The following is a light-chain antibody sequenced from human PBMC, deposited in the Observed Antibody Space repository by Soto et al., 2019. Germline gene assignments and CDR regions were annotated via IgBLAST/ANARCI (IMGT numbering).Light chain of an antibody. Sequence: QMTQSPSSLSASVGDRVTITCQATQDIRKYLNWYQQKPGKAPKLLIYDATSLETGVPSRFSGSGSGTDFTFTISSLQPEDFATYYCQQYDNLPLIFGQGTRLDIK. CDR3: QQYDNLPLI. CDR2: DAT. J-gene: IGKJ5*01. CDR1: QDIRKY. V-gene: IGKV1-33*01.